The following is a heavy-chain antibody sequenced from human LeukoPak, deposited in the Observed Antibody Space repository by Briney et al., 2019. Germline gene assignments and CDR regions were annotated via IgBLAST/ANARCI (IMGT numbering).Heavy chain of an antibody. Sequence: SVKVSCKASGGTFSSYAISWVRQAPGQGLEWIGGIIPIFGTANYAQKFQGRVTITADESTSTAYMELSSLRSEDTAVYYCARARITMIVVAAFDIWGQGTMVTVSS. J-gene: IGHJ3*02. CDR2: IIPIFGTA. CDR1: GGTFSSYA. D-gene: IGHD3-22*01. V-gene: IGHV1-69*01. CDR3: ARARITMIVVAAFDI.